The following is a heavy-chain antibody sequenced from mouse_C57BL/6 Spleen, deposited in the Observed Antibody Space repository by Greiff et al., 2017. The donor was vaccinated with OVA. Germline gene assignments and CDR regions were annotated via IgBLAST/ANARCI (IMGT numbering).Heavy chain of an antibody. D-gene: IGHD1-1*02. CDR2: FHPYNDDT. Sequence: QVHVKQSGAELVKPGASVKMSCKASGYTFTTYPIEWMKQNHGKSLEWIGNFHPYNDDTKYNEKFKGKATLTVEKSSSTVYLELSRLTSDDSAVYYCARRLWNYYAMDYWGQGTSVTVSS. V-gene: IGHV1-47*01. CDR3: ARRLWNYYAMDY. CDR1: GYTFTTYP. J-gene: IGHJ4*01.